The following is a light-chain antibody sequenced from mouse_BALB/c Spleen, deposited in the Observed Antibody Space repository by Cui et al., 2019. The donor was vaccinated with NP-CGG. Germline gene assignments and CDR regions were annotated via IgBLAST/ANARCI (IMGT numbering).Light chain of an antibody. J-gene: IGKJ1*01. CDR3: QQNNSWPWT. CDR1: QSFSDY. Sequence: VLTQSPATLSVTPGDRVSLSCRASQSFSDYLHWYQQKSHESPRLIIKYGSQSISGIPSRFSGNESGTDFTLSFNSVETEDFGMYFCQQNNSWPWTFGGGTKLEI. V-gene: IGKV5-45*01. CDR2: YGS.